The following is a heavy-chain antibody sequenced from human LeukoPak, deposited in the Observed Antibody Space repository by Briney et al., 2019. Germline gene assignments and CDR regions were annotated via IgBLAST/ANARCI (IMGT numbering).Heavy chain of an antibody. D-gene: IGHD4-23*01. J-gene: IGHJ4*02. Sequence: SETLSLTCTVSGASISSYYWSWIRQPPGKGLEWIAFMYYSGSTNYNPSLKSRVTISVDTSKNQFSLKLSSVTAADTAVYYCARRSISGNSWDYFDYWGRPTLLTVSS. CDR1: GASISSYY. CDR3: ARRSISGNSWDYFDY. CDR2: MYYSGST. V-gene: IGHV4-59*08.